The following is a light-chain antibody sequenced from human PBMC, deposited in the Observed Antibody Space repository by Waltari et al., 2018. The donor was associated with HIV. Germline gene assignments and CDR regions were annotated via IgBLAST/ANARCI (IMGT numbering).Light chain of an antibody. J-gene: IGLJ2*01. CDR2: EGS. Sequence: QSALTQPPSASGSPGQSVTISCTGTSSDVGGYNYVSWYQQHPGKAPKLMIYEGSKRPSGVPERFSGSKCGTTASRTGPGIQAEDEADYYCSSYAGSNNFGVFGGGTKLTVL. CDR3: SSYAGSNNFGV. CDR1: SSDVGGYNY. V-gene: IGLV2-8*01.